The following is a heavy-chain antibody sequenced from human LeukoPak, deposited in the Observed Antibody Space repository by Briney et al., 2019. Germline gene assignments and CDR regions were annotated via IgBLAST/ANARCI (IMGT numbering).Heavy chain of an antibody. D-gene: IGHD3-22*01. CDR3: ARRGYYYDSSGYYPSYYFDY. J-gene: IGHJ4*02. CDR2: INHSGST. CDR1: GGSFSGYY. Sequence: PSETLSLTCAVYGGSFSGYYWSWIRQPPGKGLEWTGEINHSGSTNYNPSLKSRVTISVDTSKNQFSLKLSSVTAADTAVYYCARRGYYYDSSGYYPSYYFDYWGQGTLVTVSS. V-gene: IGHV4-34*01.